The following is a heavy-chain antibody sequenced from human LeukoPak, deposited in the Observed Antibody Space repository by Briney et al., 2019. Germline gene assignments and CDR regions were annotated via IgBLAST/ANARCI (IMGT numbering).Heavy chain of an antibody. CDR3: ARDDCSGGSCYIYGMDV. Sequence: SETQSLTCTVSGGSISSYYWSWIRQPPGKGLEWIGYIYYSGSTNYNPSLKSRVTISVDTSKNQFSLKLSSVTAADTAVYYCARDDCSGGSCYIYGMDVWGQGTTVTVSS. D-gene: IGHD2-15*01. V-gene: IGHV4-59*01. CDR2: IYYSGST. J-gene: IGHJ6*02. CDR1: GGSISSYY.